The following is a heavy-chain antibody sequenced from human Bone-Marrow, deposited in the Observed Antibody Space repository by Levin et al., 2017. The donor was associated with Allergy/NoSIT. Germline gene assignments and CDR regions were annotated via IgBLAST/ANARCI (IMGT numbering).Heavy chain of an antibody. V-gene: IGHV5-51*01. Sequence: GESLKISCKGSGYSFTSYWIGWVRQMPGKGLEWMGIIYPGDSDTRYSPSFQGQVTISADKSISTAYLQWSSLKASDTAMYYCARRGQISGYGGAFDYWGQGTLVTVSS. D-gene: IGHD5-12*01. J-gene: IGHJ4*02. CDR1: GYSFTSYW. CDR2: IYPGDSDT. CDR3: ARRGQISGYGGAFDY.